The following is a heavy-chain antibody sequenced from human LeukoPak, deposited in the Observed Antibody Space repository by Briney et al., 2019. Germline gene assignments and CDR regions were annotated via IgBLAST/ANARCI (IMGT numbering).Heavy chain of an antibody. CDR3: AKDQYWDCSATTCYFHY. CDR2: ISGSGGST. V-gene: IGHV3-23*01. CDR1: GFTFSSYA. D-gene: IGHD2-2*01. Sequence: AGGSLRLSCAASGFTFSSYAMSWVRQAPGKGLEWVSAISGSGGSTYYADSVKGRFTISRDNSKNTLYLQMNSLRAEDTAVFYCAKDQYWDCSATTCYFHYWGQGALVTVSS. J-gene: IGHJ4*02.